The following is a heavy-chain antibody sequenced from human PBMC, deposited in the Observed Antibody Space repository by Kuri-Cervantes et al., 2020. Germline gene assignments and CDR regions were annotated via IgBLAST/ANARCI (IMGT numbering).Heavy chain of an antibody. CDR2: SSTYNSNT. CDR3: ASSVVVTAIYAFDI. V-gene: IGHV1-18*01. D-gene: IGHD2-21*02. CDR1: GYTFNTYG. J-gene: IGHJ3*02. Sequence: GSGYVSRKPSGYTFNTYGINWVRQAPGQGLEWVGWSSTYNSNTDYAQNFQGRLTVTTDTSASTDYMELRSLRSEDTAVYYCASSVVVTAIYAFDIWGQGTMVTVSS.